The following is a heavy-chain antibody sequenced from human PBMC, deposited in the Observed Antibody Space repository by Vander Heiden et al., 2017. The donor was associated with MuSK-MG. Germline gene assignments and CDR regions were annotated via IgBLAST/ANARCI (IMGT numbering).Heavy chain of an antibody. CDR1: GDSISTYY. D-gene: IGHD2-15*01. CDR3: ARRYCAAGSCYRSWFDP. J-gene: IGHJ5*02. Sequence: QVQLQESGPGLVKPSETLSPTCSVSGDSISTYYWSWIRQSPGKGLEWIGYIYYSGNTNYNPSLKSRVTISVDTSKNQFSLRLSSVTAADTAVYYCARRYCAAGSCYRSWFDPWGQGTPVTVSS. V-gene: IGHV4-59*08. CDR2: IYYSGNT.